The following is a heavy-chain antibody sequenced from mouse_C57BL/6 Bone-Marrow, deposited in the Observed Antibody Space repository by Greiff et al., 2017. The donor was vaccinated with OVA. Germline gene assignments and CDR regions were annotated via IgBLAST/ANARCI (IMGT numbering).Heavy chain of an antibody. CDR1: GYTFTSYW. V-gene: IGHV1-64*01. CDR3: VSFFTAQASRGVYCAMDY. D-gene: IGHD3-2*02. J-gene: IGHJ4*01. CDR2: IHPNSCST. Sequence: QVQLQQPGAELVKPGASVKLSCKASGYTFTSYWMHWVKQRPGQGLEWIGMIHPNSCSTNYNEKFKSKATLTVDKSSSTAYMQLSSLTSEDTTVYKWVSFFTAQASRGVYCAMDYWGQGTSVTVSS.